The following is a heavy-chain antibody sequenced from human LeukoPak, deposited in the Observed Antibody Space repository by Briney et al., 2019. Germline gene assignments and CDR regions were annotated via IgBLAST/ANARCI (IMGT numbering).Heavy chain of an antibody. CDR3: APPPYYYEANGYSVA. CDR2: IYYSGST. D-gene: IGHD3-22*01. J-gene: IGHJ5*02. CDR1: GGSISSYY. V-gene: IGHV4-59*01. Sequence: SETLSLTCTVSGGSISSYYWSWIRQPPGKGLEWIGYIYYSGSTNYNPSLKSRVTISVDTSKNQFSLKLSSVTAADTAVYYCAPPPYYYEANGYSVAWGQGTLVTVSS.